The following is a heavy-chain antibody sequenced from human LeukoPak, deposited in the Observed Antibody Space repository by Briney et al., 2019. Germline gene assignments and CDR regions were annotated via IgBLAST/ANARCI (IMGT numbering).Heavy chain of an antibody. CDR2: FYYNGAA. V-gene: IGHV4-61*05. D-gene: IGHD5-18*01. CDR1: GGSISTSDYL. J-gene: IGHJ6*03. CDR3: ARGFPHSYGVYFYYYMDV. Sequence: PSETLSLTCTVSGGSISTSDYLWAWVRQAPGKGLEWIGDFYYNGAAYYNGVTSYSPSLRSRVTISVDTSKNQFSLNLSSVTAADTAVYYCARGFPHSYGVYFYYYMDVWGKGTTVTVSS.